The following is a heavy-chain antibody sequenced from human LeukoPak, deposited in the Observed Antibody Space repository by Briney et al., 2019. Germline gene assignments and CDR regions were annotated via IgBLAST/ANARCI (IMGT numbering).Heavy chain of an antibody. V-gene: IGHV4-4*07. CDR2: IYTSGST. CDR3: ARRYCSSTSCLTTHWYFDL. J-gene: IGHJ2*01. Sequence: SETLSLTCTVSGGSISSYYWSWIRQPAGKGLEWIGRIYTSGSTNYNPSLKSRVTMSVDTSKNQFSLKLSSVTAADTAVYYCARRYCSSTSCLTTHWYFDLWGRGTLVTVSS. D-gene: IGHD2-2*01. CDR1: GGSISSYY.